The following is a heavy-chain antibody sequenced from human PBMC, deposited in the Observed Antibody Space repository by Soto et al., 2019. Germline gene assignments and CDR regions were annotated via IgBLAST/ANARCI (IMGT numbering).Heavy chain of an antibody. CDR2: ISYDGSTK. Sequence: QPGGSLRLSCAASGFTFSIYGMHWVRQAPGKGLEWVALISYDGSTKFYADSVKGRFTISRDNSKSTLNLEMNSLSAEDTDVYFGSKDATKYHYYNHGMDVWGQGTTVTVSS. CDR1: GFTFSIYG. J-gene: IGHJ6*02. CDR3: SKDATKYHYYNHGMDV. V-gene: IGHV3-30*18. D-gene: IGHD2-2*01.